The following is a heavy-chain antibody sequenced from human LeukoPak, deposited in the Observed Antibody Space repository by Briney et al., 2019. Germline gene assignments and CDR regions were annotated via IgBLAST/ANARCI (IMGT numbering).Heavy chain of an antibody. V-gene: IGHV3-21*06. CDR3: AKVNNDLNGMDV. Sequence: GGSLRLSCAASGFTFSSHGMNWVRQAPGKGLEWVSFISSLSSYIYYADSVKGRFTISRDNAKNSLYLQMNSLRAEDTAVYYCAKVNNDLNGMDVWGQGTTVTVSS. J-gene: IGHJ6*02. CDR2: ISSLSSYI. CDR1: GFTFSSHG. D-gene: IGHD3-3*01.